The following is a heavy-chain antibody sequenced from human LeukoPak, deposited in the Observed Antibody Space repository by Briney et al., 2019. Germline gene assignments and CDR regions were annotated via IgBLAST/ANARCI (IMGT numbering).Heavy chain of an antibody. CDR3: ARGVQLWFPGRFDP. CDR1: GGSFSGYY. D-gene: IGHD5-18*01. Sequence: PSETLSLTCAVYGGSFSGYYWSWIRQPPGKGLEWIGEINHSGSTNYNPSLKSRVTISVDTSKNQFSLKLSSVTAADTAVYYCARGVQLWFPGRFDPWGQGTLVTVSS. CDR2: INHSGST. V-gene: IGHV4-34*01. J-gene: IGHJ5*02.